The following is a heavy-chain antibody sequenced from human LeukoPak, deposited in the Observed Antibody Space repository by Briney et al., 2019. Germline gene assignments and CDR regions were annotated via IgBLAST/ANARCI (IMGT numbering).Heavy chain of an antibody. V-gene: IGHV1/OR15-3*02. CDR2: INAGNGNT. Sequence: ASVKVSCKASGYTFTDYFMNWMRQAPGQRLEWMGWINAGNGNTKYSQKLQGRVTITRDTSSSTAYMQLSSLRSEDTAVYYCARDSPYYYDSSGYYYGYFDYWGQGTLVTVSS. J-gene: IGHJ4*02. CDR1: GYTFTDYF. CDR3: ARDSPYYYDSSGYYYGYFDY. D-gene: IGHD3-22*01.